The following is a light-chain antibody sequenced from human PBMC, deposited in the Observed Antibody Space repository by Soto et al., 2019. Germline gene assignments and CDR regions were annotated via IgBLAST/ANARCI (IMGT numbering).Light chain of an antibody. CDR1: SSNIGTGSD. V-gene: IGLV1-40*01. CDR3: QSFDSSLSAYV. CDR2: GNN. J-gene: IGLJ1*01. Sequence: QSVLTQSPSVSGSPGQGVTISCTGSSSNIGTGSDVRWYQHLPGAAPRPLLYGNNNRPSGVPDRFSGSKSGTSASLAITGLQAEDEADYYCQSFDSSLSAYVFGPGTKVTVL.